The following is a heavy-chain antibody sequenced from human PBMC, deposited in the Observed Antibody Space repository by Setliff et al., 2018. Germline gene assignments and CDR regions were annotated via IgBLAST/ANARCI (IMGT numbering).Heavy chain of an antibody. CDR1: GGSIDSSF. V-gene: IGHV4-59*13. D-gene: IGHD3-22*01. CDR3: ARAVDSSGYFPFWYFDL. CDR2: QSTRGDT. J-gene: IGHJ2*01. Sequence: PSETLSLTCTVSGGSIDSSFWNWIRQSPEKGLEWIGYQSTRGDTNSNPSLRSRLTMSLDTSRSQFSLNLTSVTAADTAIYFCARAVDSSGYFPFWYFDLWGRGTLVTVSS.